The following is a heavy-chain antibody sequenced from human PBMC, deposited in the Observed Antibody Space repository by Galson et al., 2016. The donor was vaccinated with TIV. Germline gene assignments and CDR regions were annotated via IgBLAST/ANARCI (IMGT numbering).Heavy chain of an antibody. D-gene: IGHD3-22*01. J-gene: IGHJ6*02. V-gene: IGHV1-18*04. Sequence: SVKVSCKASGFTFSNYGFTWVRQAPGQGLEWLGWISAYNGNTNYAQKLQGRVTMTTDTSASTAFMEVRSLTPDDTAVYYCARDRGSMTMILVVDYYYGMDVWGQGTTVTVSS. CDR3: ARDRGSMTMILVVDYYYGMDV. CDR2: ISAYNGNT. CDR1: GFTFSNYG.